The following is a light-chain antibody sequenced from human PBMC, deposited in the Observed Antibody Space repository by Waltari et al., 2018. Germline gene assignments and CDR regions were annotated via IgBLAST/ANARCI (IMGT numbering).Light chain of an antibody. J-gene: IGLJ2*01. Sequence: QSVLTQPPSVSAAPGRRVTISCTGDISNIGAGYDVHWYQQLPETSPKLLIYGHNNRPSWVPDRFSASRSGPSASLAITGLQAEDEADYYCQSFDDRRTLFGGGTKLTVL. CDR2: GHN. CDR1: ISNIGAGYD. V-gene: IGLV1-40*01. CDR3: QSFDDRRTL.